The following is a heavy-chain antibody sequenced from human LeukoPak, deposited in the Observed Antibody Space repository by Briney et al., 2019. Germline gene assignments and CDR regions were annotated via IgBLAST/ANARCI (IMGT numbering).Heavy chain of an antibody. Sequence: ASVKVSCKASGYTFTSHDINWVRQATGQGLEWMGWMNPNSGNTGYAQKFQGRVTMTRNTSISTAYMELSSLRSEDTAVYYCARGFSSWYYYYYYMDVWGKGTTVTVSS. CDR3: ARGFSSWYYYYYYMDV. CDR2: MNPNSGNT. CDR1: GYTFTSHD. V-gene: IGHV1-8*01. J-gene: IGHJ6*03. D-gene: IGHD6-13*01.